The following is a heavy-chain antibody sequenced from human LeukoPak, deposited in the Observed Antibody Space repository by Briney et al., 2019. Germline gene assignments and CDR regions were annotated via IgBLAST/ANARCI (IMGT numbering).Heavy chain of an antibody. Sequence: GASVTVSCKASGYTFTGYFMHWVRQAPGQGLEWMGWTNLNSGGTNYAQKFQGRVTMTRDTSISTAYMQLSRLRSDETAVYYCASPNYDDRSGYYYGGEVAFDYWGQGTLVTVSS. V-gene: IGHV1-2*02. D-gene: IGHD3-22*01. CDR2: TNLNSGGT. J-gene: IGHJ4*02. CDR3: ASPNYDDRSGYYYGGEVAFDY. CDR1: GYTFTGYF.